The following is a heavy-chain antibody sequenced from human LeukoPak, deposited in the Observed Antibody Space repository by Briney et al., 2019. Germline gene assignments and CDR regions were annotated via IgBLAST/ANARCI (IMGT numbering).Heavy chain of an antibody. J-gene: IGHJ3*02. CDR2: TYYRSKWYN. V-gene: IGHV6-1*01. CDR1: GDSVSSNSGA. Sequence: SRTLSLTCAISGDSVSSNSGAWNWIRQSPSRGLEWLGSTYYRSKWYNDYAVSVESRITINPDTSKNQFSLQLNSVTPEDTAVYYCAKGQWLVNDAFNIWGQGTMVTVSS. CDR3: AKGQWLVNDAFNI. D-gene: IGHD6-19*01.